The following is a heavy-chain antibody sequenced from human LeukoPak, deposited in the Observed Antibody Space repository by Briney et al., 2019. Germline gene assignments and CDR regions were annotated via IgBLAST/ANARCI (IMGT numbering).Heavy chain of an antibody. CDR3: ARDFSITYYYDSSGYPRNWFDP. J-gene: IGHJ5*02. CDR2: IYHSGST. CDR1: GYSISSGYY. Sequence: SETLSLTCTVSGYSISSGYYWGWIRQPPGKGLEWIGNIYHSGSTYYNPSLKSRVTMSVDTSKNQFSLKLSSVTAADTAVYYCARDFSITYYYDSSGYPRNWFDPWGQGTLVTVSS. D-gene: IGHD3-22*01. V-gene: IGHV4-38-2*02.